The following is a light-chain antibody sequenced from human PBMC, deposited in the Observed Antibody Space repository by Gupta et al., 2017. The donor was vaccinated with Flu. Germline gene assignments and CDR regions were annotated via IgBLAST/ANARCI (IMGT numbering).Light chain of an antibody. CDR2: GAT. V-gene: IGKV3D-15*01. CDR3: QQYSNWPLLT. CDR1: QSVRSS. J-gene: IGKJ4*01. Sequence: ATLYVSPGERVTLSCRASQSVRSSLAWYQQRPGQTPRLLIHGATARATGVPDRFSGSGYGTAFTLTISSLQTEDFAVYYCQQYSNWPLLTFGGGTKVDIK.